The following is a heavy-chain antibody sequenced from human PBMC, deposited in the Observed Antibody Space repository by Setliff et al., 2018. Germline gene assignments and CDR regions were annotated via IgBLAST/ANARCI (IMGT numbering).Heavy chain of an antibody. V-gene: IGHV4-61*10. CDR2: IYKSGST. CDR3: ASHPRVTIFGVVAFDY. CDR1: GGSVSSGSYY. J-gene: IGHJ4*02. Sequence: PSETLSLTCTVSGGSVSSGSYYWSWIRQPAGKGLEWFGHIYKSGSTNYNPSLKSRVTMPLDTSKNQFSLKLSSVTAADTAAYDCASHPRVTIFGVVAFDYWGQGILVTVSS. D-gene: IGHD3-3*01.